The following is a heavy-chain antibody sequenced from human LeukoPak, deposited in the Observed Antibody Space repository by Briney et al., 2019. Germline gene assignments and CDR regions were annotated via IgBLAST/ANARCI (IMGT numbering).Heavy chain of an antibody. V-gene: IGHV1-3*01. CDR2: INAGNGNT. J-gene: IGHJ4*02. D-gene: IGHD4-11*01. CDR1: GYTFTSYA. Sequence: ASVKVSCKASGYTFTSYAMHWVRQAPGQRLEWMGWINAGNGNTKYSQKFQGRVTITRDTSASTAYMELSSLRSEDTAVYYCARDNLQYSDYGRYFDYWGQGTLVTVSS. CDR3: ARDNLQYSDYGRYFDY.